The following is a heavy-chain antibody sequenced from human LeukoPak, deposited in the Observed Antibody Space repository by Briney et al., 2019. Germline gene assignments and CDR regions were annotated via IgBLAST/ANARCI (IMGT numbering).Heavy chain of an antibody. V-gene: IGHV3-21*01. Sequence: GGPLRLSCATSGFTLSSYSMNWVRQAPGKGLEWVSSLSSSSTYIYYADSVKGRFTISRDNAKNSLYLQMNSLRAEDTAVYYCARDNGVGPAAMGYWGPGTLVTVSS. D-gene: IGHD2-2*01. CDR1: GFTLSSYS. CDR3: ARDNGVGPAAMGY. J-gene: IGHJ4*02. CDR2: LSSSSTYI.